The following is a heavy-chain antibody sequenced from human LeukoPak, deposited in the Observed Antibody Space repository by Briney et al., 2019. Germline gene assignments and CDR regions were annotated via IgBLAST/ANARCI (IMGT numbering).Heavy chain of an antibody. Sequence: PSETLYLTCTVSVGSISSSSYYWGWIREPPGKRLERIGRIYYRGRTYYNPSLKSRVTISVDTSKNQFSLKLSSVTAADTAVFFFLKPKRGYDILTGYYRSLGVFDYWGQGTLVSV. CDR2: IYYRGRT. J-gene: IGHJ4*02. CDR1: VGSISSSSYY. CDR3: LKPKRGYDILTGYYRSLGVFDY. V-gene: IGHV4-39*07. D-gene: IGHD3-9*01.